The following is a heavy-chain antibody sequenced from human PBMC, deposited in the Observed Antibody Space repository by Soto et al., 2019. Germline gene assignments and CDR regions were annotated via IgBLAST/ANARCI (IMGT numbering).Heavy chain of an antibody. V-gene: IGHV5-51*01. CDR3: ASLPIAARPHFDY. CDR2: IYPGDSDT. Sequence: GESLKISCKGSGYSFTSYWIGWVRQMPGKGLEWMGIIYPGDSDTRYSPSFQGRFTISRDNSKNTLYLQMNSLRAEDTAVYYCASLPIAARPHFDYWGQGTLVTVSS. J-gene: IGHJ4*02. D-gene: IGHD6-6*01. CDR1: GYSFTSYW.